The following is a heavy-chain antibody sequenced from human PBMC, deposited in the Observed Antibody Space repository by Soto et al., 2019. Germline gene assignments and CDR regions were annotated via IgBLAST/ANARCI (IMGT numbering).Heavy chain of an antibody. V-gene: IGHV1-18*01. Sequence: GASVKVSCKASGYTFTSYGISWVRQAPGQGLERMGWISAYNGTANYAQKFQGRVTITADESTSTAYMELSSLRSEDTAVYYCARHTSWIQLWLRNSYYYYGMDVWGQGTTVTVSS. J-gene: IGHJ6*02. CDR1: GYTFTSYG. CDR3: ARHTSWIQLWLRNSYYYYGMDV. CDR2: ISAYNGTA. D-gene: IGHD5-18*01.